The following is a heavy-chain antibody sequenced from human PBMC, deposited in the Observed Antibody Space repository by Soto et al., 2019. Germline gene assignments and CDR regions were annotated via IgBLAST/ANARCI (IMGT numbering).Heavy chain of an antibody. CDR2: IYPGDSDT. CDR1: GYSFTSYW. Sequence: PGESLKISCKGSGYSFTSYWIGWVRQMPGKGLEWMGIIYPGDSDTRYSPSFQGQATISADKSISTAYLQWSSLKASDTAMYYCARRDKSYYYGSGPDYWGQGTLVTVSS. V-gene: IGHV5-51*01. CDR3: ARRDKSYYYGSGPDY. D-gene: IGHD3-10*01. J-gene: IGHJ4*02.